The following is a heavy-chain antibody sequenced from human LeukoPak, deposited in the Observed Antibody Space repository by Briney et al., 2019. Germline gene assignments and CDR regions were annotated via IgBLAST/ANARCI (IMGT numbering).Heavy chain of an antibody. Sequence: GGSLRLSCAASGITFSSHTMNWVRQAPGKGLEWVSSISSSSSYIYYAGSVKGRFTISRDNAKNSLYLQMNSLRAEDTAVYYCARDSGYYDSSGYPGAFDIWGQGTMVTVSS. CDR1: GITFSSHT. V-gene: IGHV3-21*01. J-gene: IGHJ3*02. CDR2: ISSSSSYI. CDR3: ARDSGYYDSSGYPGAFDI. D-gene: IGHD3-22*01.